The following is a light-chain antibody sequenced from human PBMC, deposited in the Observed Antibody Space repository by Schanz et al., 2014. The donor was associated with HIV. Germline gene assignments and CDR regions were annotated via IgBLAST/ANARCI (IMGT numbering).Light chain of an antibody. CDR3: GTWDDSLNGWV. Sequence: QSVLTQPPSLSGAPGQWVTVSCSGGSSNIGAGFDVPWYQQLPGTAPKLHIYGDNSRPSGVPDRFSGSKSGTSASLAISGLQSEDEADYYCGTWDDSLNGWVFGGGTKVTVL. V-gene: IGLV1-40*01. J-gene: IGLJ3*02. CDR2: GDN. CDR1: SSNIGAGFD.